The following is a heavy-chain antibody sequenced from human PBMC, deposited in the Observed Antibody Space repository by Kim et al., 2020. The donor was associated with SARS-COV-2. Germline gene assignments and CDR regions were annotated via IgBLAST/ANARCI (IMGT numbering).Heavy chain of an antibody. D-gene: IGHD4-17*01. Sequence: YDADSVKGRFTISRDNAKNSLYLQMNSLRDEDTAVYYCARDYYGDYALEFWGQGTLITVSS. J-gene: IGHJ4*02. CDR3: ARDYYGDYALEF. V-gene: IGHV3-48*02.